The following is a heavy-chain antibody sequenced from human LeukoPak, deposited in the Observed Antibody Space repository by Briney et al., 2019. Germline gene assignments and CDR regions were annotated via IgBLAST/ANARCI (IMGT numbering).Heavy chain of an antibody. V-gene: IGHV3-53*01. CDR2: IYSGGST. Sequence: GGSLRLSCAASGFTVSSKYMNWVRQAPGKGLEWVSVIYSGGSTKYADSVRGRFTISRDNSKNTLYLQMNSLRADDTAVYYCIYGYTLDFWGQGTLVTVSS. D-gene: IGHD5-18*01. J-gene: IGHJ4*02. CDR1: GFTVSSKY. CDR3: IYGYTLDF.